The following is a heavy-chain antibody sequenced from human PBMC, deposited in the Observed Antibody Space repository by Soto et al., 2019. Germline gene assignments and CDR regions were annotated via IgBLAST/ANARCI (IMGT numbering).Heavy chain of an antibody. V-gene: IGHV5-51*01. CDR2: NDA. Sequence: GESLKISCKCSGCRFTSYWIDWVRQMPGKGLEWMGINDARYSPSFQGQVTVSADKSISTAYLQWSSLKASDTAMYYCARLLLSRVDFDPWGQGTLVTVSS. J-gene: IGHJ5*02. CDR3: ARLLLSRVDFDP. D-gene: IGHD3-16*02. CDR1: GCRFTSYW.